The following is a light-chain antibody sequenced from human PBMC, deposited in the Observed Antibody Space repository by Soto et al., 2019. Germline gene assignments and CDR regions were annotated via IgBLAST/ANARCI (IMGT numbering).Light chain of an antibody. J-gene: IGLJ2*01. Sequence: QSALTQPPSASGSTGQSITISCTGTSSDVGGYNYVSWYQQHPGKAPKLLIYEVSKRPAGVPDRFSGSKSGNTASLTVSGLQAEDEAHYYCSSYAGSNSVVFGGGTKLPVL. CDR1: SSDVGGYNY. CDR2: EVS. V-gene: IGLV2-8*01. CDR3: SSYAGSNSVV.